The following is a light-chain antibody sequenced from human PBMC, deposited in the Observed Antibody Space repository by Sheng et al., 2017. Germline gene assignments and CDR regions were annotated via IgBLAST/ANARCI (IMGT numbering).Light chain of an antibody. CDR3: QAWDTTTVV. Sequence: SYELTQPPSVSVSPGQTASITCSADKLGDRYACWYQLKPGQSPVLVIYQNNKRPSGIPERFSGSNSGNTATLTISGTQAMDEADYYCQAWDTTTVVFGGGTKLTVL. CDR1: KLGDRY. J-gene: IGLJ2*01. CDR2: QNN. V-gene: IGLV3-1*01.